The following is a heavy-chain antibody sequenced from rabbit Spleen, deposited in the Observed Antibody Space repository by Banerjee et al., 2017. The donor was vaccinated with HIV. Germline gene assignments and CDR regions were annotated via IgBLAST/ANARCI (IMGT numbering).Heavy chain of an antibody. V-gene: IGHV1S45*01. D-gene: IGHD1-1*01. J-gene: IGHJ4*01. CDR1: GFDITNYR. CDR2: IFADSRSST. Sequence: QEPLEESGGGLVTPGTSLTLTCKASGFDITNYRVSWVRQAPGKGLEWIGSIFADSRSSTYYPNWAKGRFTISKTSSTTVTLQMTSLTAADTATYFCVRDKASSSGDYGPYYLNLWGQGTLVTVS. CDR3: VRDKASSSGDYGPYYLNL.